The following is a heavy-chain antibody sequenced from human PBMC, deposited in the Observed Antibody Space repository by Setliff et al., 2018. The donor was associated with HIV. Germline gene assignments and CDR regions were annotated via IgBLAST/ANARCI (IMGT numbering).Heavy chain of an antibody. CDR1: GFTFRNYA. V-gene: IGHV3-7*01. CDR3: ARDYLYYNMYEGSPLYGMDV. D-gene: IGHD3-9*01. CDR2: MKAEGTVK. J-gene: IGHJ6*02. Sequence: GGSLRLSWAASGFTFRNYAMSWVRQAPGKGLEWVVNMKAEGTVKRDVDFAKGRFTISRDNTKNSLYLQMNSLRVEDTAVYYCARDYLYYNMYEGSPLYGMDVWGQGTTVTVSS.